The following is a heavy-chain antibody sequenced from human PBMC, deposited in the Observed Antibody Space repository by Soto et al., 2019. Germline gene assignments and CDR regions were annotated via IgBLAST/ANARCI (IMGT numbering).Heavy chain of an antibody. J-gene: IGHJ2*01. V-gene: IGHV3-33*01. CDR3: ASEADFDL. Sequence: QGQLVESGGGVVQPGRSLTLSCEASQFSFSTSGMHWVRQPPGKGLEWVAVIWYDGSKRFYGDSVKGRFIVSRDNSKNTLYLQMNSLRVEDTALYYCASEADFDLWGRGTLVTVSS. CDR1: QFSFSTSG. CDR2: IWYDGSKR.